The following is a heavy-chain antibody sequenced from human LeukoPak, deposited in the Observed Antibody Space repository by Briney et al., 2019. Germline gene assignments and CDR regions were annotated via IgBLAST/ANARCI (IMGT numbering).Heavy chain of an antibody. D-gene: IGHD3-10*01. J-gene: IGHJ4*02. V-gene: IGHV5-51*01. CDR1: GYIFTHYW. Sequence: GESLKISCQVSGYIFTHYWIGWVRQMPGNGLESMGIIYPADSDTTYSPSFQGQVTISADKSISTVYLQWSSPKASDTAMYYCARQSRDGSKTRGYYFDYWGQGTLVTVSS. CDR2: IYPADSDT. CDR3: ARQSRDGSKTRGYYFDY.